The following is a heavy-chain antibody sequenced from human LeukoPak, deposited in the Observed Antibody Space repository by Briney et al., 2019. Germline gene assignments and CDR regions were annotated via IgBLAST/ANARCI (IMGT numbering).Heavy chain of an antibody. Sequence: ASVKVSCKASGYTFTNFDINWVRQASGQGLEWVGWMNPNSGSTGYAQKFQGRVTMARNTSIGTAYMELSSLRSDDTAVYYCARAILGMIIRAFDPWGQGTLVTVSS. CDR3: ARAILGMIIRAFDP. J-gene: IGHJ5*02. D-gene: IGHD3-3*01. V-gene: IGHV1-8*01. CDR1: GYTFTNFD. CDR2: MNPNSGST.